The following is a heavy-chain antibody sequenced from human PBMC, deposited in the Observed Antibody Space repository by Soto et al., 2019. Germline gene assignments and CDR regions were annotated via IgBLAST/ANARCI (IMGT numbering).Heavy chain of an antibody. D-gene: IGHD6-19*01. Sequence: GGSLRLSCAASGFTFSSYGMHWVRQAPGKGLEWVAVISYDGSNKYYADSVKGRFTISRDNSKNTLYLQMNSLRAEDTAVYYCEFPGYSSGWTKYFDYWGQGTLVTVYS. CDR1: GFTFSSYG. CDR2: ISYDGSNK. J-gene: IGHJ4*02. V-gene: IGHV3-30*03. CDR3: EFPGYSSGWTKYFDY.